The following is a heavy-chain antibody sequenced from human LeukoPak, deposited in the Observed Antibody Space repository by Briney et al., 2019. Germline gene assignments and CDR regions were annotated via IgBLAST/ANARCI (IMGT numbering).Heavy chain of an antibody. Sequence: SETLSLTCAVYGGSFSGYYWSLIRQPPGKGLEWIGEINHSGSTNYNPSLRSRVTISVDTSKNQFSLKLSSVTAADTAVYYCARGIAVAGKPLDYWGQGTLVTVSS. CDR1: GGSFSGYY. J-gene: IGHJ4*02. D-gene: IGHD6-19*01. V-gene: IGHV4-34*01. CDR2: INHSGST. CDR3: ARGIAVAGKPLDY.